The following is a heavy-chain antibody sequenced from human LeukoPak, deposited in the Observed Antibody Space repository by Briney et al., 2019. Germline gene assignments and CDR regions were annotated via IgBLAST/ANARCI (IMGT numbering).Heavy chain of an antibody. D-gene: IGHD2-21*01. J-gene: IGHJ4*02. CDR1: GFTFSSYS. Sequence: GGSLRLSCAASGFTFSSYSMHWVRQAPGKGLEWVALISYNGGNKYYADSVKGRFTVSRDNSNNTLYLQMNSLRPEDTAMYYCAKDHSKIKPFDYWGQGTLVTVSS. CDR2: ISYNGGNK. CDR3: AKDHSKIKPFDY. V-gene: IGHV3-30-3*01.